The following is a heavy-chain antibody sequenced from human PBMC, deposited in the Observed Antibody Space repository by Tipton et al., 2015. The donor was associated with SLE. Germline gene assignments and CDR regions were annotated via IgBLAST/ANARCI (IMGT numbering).Heavy chain of an antibody. CDR3: ARDTGYSGIDY. J-gene: IGHJ4*02. Sequence: QSGAEVKKPGSSVKVSCKASGGSFSNYAISWVRQAPGQGLEWMGRIIPILGTANYAQKFQGRVTITADESTSTAYMELSRLKSEDTAVYYCARDTGYSGIDYWGQGTLVTVSS. D-gene: IGHD5-12*01. CDR1: GGSFSNYA. CDR2: IIPILGTA. V-gene: IGHV1-69*15.